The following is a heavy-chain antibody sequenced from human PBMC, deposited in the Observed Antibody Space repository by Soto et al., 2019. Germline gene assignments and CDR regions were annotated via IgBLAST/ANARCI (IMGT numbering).Heavy chain of an antibody. J-gene: IGHJ5*02. CDR1: GFTFSSYD. CDR3: ARGGFPDGPAYSSSWYFRFDP. CDR2: IGTAGDT. Sequence: EVQLVESGGGLVQPGGSLRLSCAASGFTFSSYDMHWVRQATGKGLEWVSAIGTAGDTYYPGSVKGRFTISRENAKNSLYLQMNSLRAGDTAVYYCARGGFPDGPAYSSSWYFRFDPWGQGTLVTVSS. V-gene: IGHV3-13*01. D-gene: IGHD6-13*01.